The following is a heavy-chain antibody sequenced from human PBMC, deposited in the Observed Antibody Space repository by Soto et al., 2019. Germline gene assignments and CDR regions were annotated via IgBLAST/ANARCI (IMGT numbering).Heavy chain of an antibody. CDR3: ARPLDKAMVSVDV. CDR1: GYSFTTYC. D-gene: IGHD5-18*01. V-gene: IGHV5-51*01. Sequence: VESLTISCAVSGYSFTTYCIVWVPQMPGKGLECMGIIYPGDSYIRYSPSFRGQVTISADKSINTAYLQWSSLKASDTAMYYCARPLDKAMVSVDVWGQGTTVTVSS. J-gene: IGHJ6*01. CDR2: IYPGDSYI.